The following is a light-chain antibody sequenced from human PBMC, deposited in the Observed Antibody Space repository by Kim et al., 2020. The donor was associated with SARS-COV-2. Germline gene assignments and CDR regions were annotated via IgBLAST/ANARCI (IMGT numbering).Light chain of an antibody. CDR2: GAS. CDR3: QQYNNWPPVRT. V-gene: IGKV3-15*01. CDR1: QSVSSD. J-gene: IGKJ1*01. Sequence: LGERATLTCRASQSVSSDLAWYQQKRGQAPRLLIYGASTRATGIPARFSGSGSGTEFTLTISSLQSEDFAVYYCQQYNNWPPVRTFGQGTKVDIK.